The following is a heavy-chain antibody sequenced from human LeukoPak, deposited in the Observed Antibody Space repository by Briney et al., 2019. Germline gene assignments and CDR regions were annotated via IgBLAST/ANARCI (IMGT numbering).Heavy chain of an antibody. CDR2: IRSKANSYAT. V-gene: IGHV3-73*01. CDR1: GFTFSSYA. D-gene: IGHD3-22*01. Sequence: PGGSLRLSCAASGFTFSSYAMSWVRQASGKGLEWVGRIRSKANSYATAYAASVKGRFTISRDDSKNTAYLQMNSLKTEDTAVYYCTTRPYYYDSSGPDYWGQGTLVTVSS. J-gene: IGHJ4*02. CDR3: TTRPYYYDSSGPDY.